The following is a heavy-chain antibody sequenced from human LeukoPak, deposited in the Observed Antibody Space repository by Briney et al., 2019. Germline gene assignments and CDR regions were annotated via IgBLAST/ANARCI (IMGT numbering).Heavy chain of an antibody. Sequence: SETLSLTCTVSGGSISSLNYHWTWIRQPAGKGLELTGRIYTSGSTNYSPSFKSRVTISIDTSKNQFSLKLSSVTAADTAVYYCARDPGGSGPASWGPGTLVTVSS. CDR3: ARDPGGSGPAS. D-gene: IGHD6-19*01. CDR2: IYTSGST. J-gene: IGHJ5*02. V-gene: IGHV4-61*02. CDR1: GGSISSLNYH.